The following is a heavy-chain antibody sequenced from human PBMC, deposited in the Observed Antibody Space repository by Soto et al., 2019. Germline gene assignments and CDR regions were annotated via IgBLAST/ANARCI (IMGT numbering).Heavy chain of an antibody. CDR1: GFSFNTYA. CDR3: VKGNYDATGYYYSGPDWFDP. D-gene: IGHD3-22*01. Sequence: GGSLRLSCSASGFSFNTYAMYWVRQAPGSXLEFVSALSGDGHSTYYTDSVKGRFTISRDNSKNTLYLRMSSLRVEDTAVYYCVKGNYDATGYYYSGPDWFDPWGQGPLVTVSS. J-gene: IGHJ5*02. CDR2: LSGDGHST. V-gene: IGHV3-64D*06.